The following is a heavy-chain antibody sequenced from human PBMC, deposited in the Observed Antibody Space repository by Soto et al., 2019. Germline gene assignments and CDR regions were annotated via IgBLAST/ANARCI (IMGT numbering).Heavy chain of an antibody. Sequence: QVQLVQSGAEVKKPWSSVKVSCKASGCTFSSYAISWVRQAPGQGIEWMGGIIPIFGTANYAQKFQGRVTITADESTSTAYMELSSLRSEDTAVYYGATDMYYYDSSGYFDYWGQGTLVTVSS. V-gene: IGHV1-69*01. J-gene: IGHJ4*02. D-gene: IGHD3-22*01. CDR3: ATDMYYYDSSGYFDY. CDR1: GCTFSSYA. CDR2: IIPIFGTA.